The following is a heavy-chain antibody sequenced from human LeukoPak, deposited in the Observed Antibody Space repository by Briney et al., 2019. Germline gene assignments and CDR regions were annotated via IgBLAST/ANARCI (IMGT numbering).Heavy chain of an antibody. CDR3: AREMSPEAESAFDI. V-gene: IGHV4-61*02. CDR2: IYTSGST. CDR1: GGSISSNSYY. D-gene: IGHD1-14*01. J-gene: IGHJ3*02. Sequence: SETLSLTCTVSGGSISSNSYYWSWIRQPAGKGLEWIGRIYTSGSTNYNPSLKSRVTISVDTSKNQFSLKLSSVTAADTAVYYCAREMSPEAESAFDIWGQGTMVTVSS.